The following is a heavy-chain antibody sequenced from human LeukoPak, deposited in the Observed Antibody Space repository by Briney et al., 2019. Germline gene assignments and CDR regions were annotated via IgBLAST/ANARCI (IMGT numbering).Heavy chain of an antibody. J-gene: IGHJ4*02. D-gene: IGHD2-2*02. CDR2: IYPGDSDT. CDR3: ARGYCSSTSCYKFDY. CDR1: GYSITSYW. Sequence: GESLKISCKGSGYSITSYWIGWVRQMPGKGLEWMGIIYPGDSDTRCSPSFQGQVTISANKSISTAYLQWSSLKASDTAMYYCARGYCSSTSCYKFDYWGQGTLVTVSS. V-gene: IGHV5-51*01.